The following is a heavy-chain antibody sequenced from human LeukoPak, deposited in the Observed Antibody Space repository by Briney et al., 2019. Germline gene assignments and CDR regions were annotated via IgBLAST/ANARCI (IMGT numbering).Heavy chain of an antibody. Sequence: NASQTLSLTCTVSGGSISSGDYYWSWIRQPPGKGLEWIGYIYYSGSTYYNPSLKSRVTISVDTSKNQFSLKLSSVTAADTAVYYCARESNADNWFDPWGQGTLVTVSS. J-gene: IGHJ5*02. CDR2: IYYSGST. CDR1: GGSISSGDYY. V-gene: IGHV4-30-4*08. CDR3: ARESNADNWFDP.